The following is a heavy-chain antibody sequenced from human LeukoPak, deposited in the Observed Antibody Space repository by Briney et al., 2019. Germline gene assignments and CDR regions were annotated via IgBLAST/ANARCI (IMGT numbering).Heavy chain of an antibody. J-gene: IGHJ3*02. CDR2: IIPILGIA. CDR3: ARDRYYGDYANDAFDI. CDR1: GGTFSSYG. D-gene: IGHD4-17*01. V-gene: IGHV1-69*04. Sequence: ASVKVSCKASGGTFSSYGISWVRQAPGQGLEWMGRIIPILGIASYAQKFQGRVTITADKSTSTAYMELSSLRSEDTAVYYCARDRYYGDYANDAFDIWGQGTMVTVSS.